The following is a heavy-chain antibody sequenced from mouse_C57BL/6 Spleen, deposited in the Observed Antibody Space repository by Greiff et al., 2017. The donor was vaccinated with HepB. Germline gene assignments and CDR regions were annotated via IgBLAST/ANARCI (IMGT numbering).Heavy chain of an antibody. CDR1: GFTFSDYG. Sequence: EVMLVESGGGLVKPGGSLKLSCAASGFTFSDYGMHWVRQAPEKGLEWVAYISSGSSTIYYADTVKGRFTISRDNAKKTLFLQMTSLRSEDTAMYYCARDYYGSSYPYAMDYWGQGTSVTVSS. CDR3: ARDYYGSSYPYAMDY. CDR2: ISSGSSTI. V-gene: IGHV5-17*01. J-gene: IGHJ4*01. D-gene: IGHD1-1*01.